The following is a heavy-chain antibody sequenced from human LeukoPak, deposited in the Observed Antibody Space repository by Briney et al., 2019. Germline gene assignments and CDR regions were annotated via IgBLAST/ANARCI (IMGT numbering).Heavy chain of an antibody. CDR3: AKGSPGLYYDSSDPPFDY. V-gene: IGHV3-30*02. J-gene: IGHJ4*02. Sequence: GGSLRHSCAASGFTFLSYGMHWVRQAPGKGLEWVAFIRYDGSNKYYADSVKGRFTISRDNSKNTLYLQMNSLRAEDTAVYYCAKGSPGLYYDSSDPPFDYWGRGTLVTVSS. CDR1: GFTFLSYG. D-gene: IGHD3-22*01. CDR2: IRYDGSNK.